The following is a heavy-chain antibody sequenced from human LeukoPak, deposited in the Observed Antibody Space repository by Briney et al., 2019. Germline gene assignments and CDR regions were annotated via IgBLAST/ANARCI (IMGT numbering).Heavy chain of an antibody. CDR2: LTGSGGT. D-gene: IGHD2-15*01. J-gene: IGHJ6*03. V-gene: IGHV3-23*01. CDR1: GFAFSSFA. CDR3: AKMKGWRLYDYCMDV. Sequence: GGSLRLSCVASGFAFSSFAMSWVRQAPGKGLEWVSGLTGSGGTYHADSVKGRFTISRDNSKNTLSLQMNSQRAEDTAVYYCAKMKGWRLYDYCMDVWGKGTTVTVSS.